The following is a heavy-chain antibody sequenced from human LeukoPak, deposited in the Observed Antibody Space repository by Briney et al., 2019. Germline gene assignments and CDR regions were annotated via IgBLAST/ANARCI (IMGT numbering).Heavy chain of an antibody. CDR3: AGSPDRVPAAITAFDI. CDR1: GGSISSYY. Sequence: SETLSLTCTVSGGSISSYYWSWIRQPPGKGLEWIGYIYYSGSTNYNPSLKSRVTISVDTSKNQFSLKLTSVTAADTAVYHCAGSPDRVPAAITAFDIWGQGTMVTVSS. J-gene: IGHJ3*02. V-gene: IGHV4-59*01. D-gene: IGHD2-2*01. CDR2: IYYSGST.